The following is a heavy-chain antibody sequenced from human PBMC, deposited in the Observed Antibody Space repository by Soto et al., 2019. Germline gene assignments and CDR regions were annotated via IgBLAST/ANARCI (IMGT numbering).Heavy chain of an antibody. J-gene: IGHJ4*02. CDR1: GFTFSSYG. CDR3: AKDRSGSWTFDY. CDR2: ISYDGSDK. Sequence: QVQLVESGGGVVQPGRSLRLSCAASGFTFSSYGMHWVRQAPGKGLEWVAVISYDGSDKHYTDSVKGRFTSSRDNSRNRLYLQMNHLRAEDTAVYYCAKDRSGSWTFDYWGQGTLVTVSS. V-gene: IGHV3-30*18. D-gene: IGHD1-26*01.